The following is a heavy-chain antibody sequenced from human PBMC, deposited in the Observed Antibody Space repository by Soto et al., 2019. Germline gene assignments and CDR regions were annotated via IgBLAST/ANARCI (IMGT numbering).Heavy chain of an antibody. Sequence: QVQLVQSGAEVKKPGSSVKVSCKASGGTFSSYAISWVRQAPGQGREWMGGIIPIFGTANYAQKFQGRVTITADESTSTAYMELSSLRSEDTAVYYCARDYYYDSSGYYYGSFDYWGQGTLVTVSS. D-gene: IGHD3-22*01. CDR2: IIPIFGTA. CDR3: ARDYYYDSSGYYYGSFDY. J-gene: IGHJ4*02. CDR1: GGTFSSYA. V-gene: IGHV1-69*01.